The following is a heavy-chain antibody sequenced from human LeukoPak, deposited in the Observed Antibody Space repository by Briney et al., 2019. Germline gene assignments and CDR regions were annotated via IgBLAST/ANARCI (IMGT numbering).Heavy chain of an antibody. V-gene: IGHV4-59*01. Sequence: PSETLSLTCTVSGCSISSYYWRWLRQPPGKGLEWIGFIYYSGSTNYNPSLKSGVTISVDTSKIQFSLKLSSVTAADSAVYYSAREDPPFWYFDLWGRGALVTVSS. J-gene: IGHJ2*01. CDR1: GCSISSYY. CDR2: IYYSGST. CDR3: AREDPPFWYFDL.